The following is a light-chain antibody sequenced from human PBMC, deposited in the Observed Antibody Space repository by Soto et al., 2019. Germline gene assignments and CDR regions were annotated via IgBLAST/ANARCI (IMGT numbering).Light chain of an antibody. CDR1: SSDVGSYYP. CDR2: EVN. Sequence: QSVLTQPASMSGSPGQSITISCTGTSSDVGSYYPVSWFQQHPGKAPKLIIYEVNKRPSGVSDRFSGSKSGNTASLTISGLQAADEAEYYCCSYAGDTTVFVFGTGTQLTVL. CDR3: CSYAGDTTVFV. J-gene: IGLJ7*01. V-gene: IGLV2-23*02.